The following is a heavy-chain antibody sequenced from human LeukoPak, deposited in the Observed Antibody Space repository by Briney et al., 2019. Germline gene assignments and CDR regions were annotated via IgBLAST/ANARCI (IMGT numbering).Heavy chain of an antibody. CDR3: ARPHCSSTGCYEYGMDV. J-gene: IGHJ6*04. Sequence: GGFLRLSCAASGFTYSSYEMNWVRQAPGKGLEWVSYIRRSGSLIGYADSVKGLFTISRDNAKNSVYLQMNSLRAEDTAVYYCARPHCSSTGCYEYGMDVWGKGTTVTVS. CDR1: GFTYSSYE. CDR2: IRRSGSLI. D-gene: IGHD2-2*01. V-gene: IGHV3-48*03.